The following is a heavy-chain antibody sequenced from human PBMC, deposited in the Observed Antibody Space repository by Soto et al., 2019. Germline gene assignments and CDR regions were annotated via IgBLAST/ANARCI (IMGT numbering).Heavy chain of an antibody. V-gene: IGHV3-15*07. CDR2: IKSKTDGGTT. Sequence: PGGSLRLSCAASGFTFSTYSMNWVRQAPGKGLEWVGRIKSKTDGGTTDYAAPVKGRFTISRDDSKNTLYLQMNSLKTEDTAVYYCTTLNSYYDYVWGSYRPQQYYYYGMDVWGQGTTVTVSS. CDR1: GFTFSTYS. J-gene: IGHJ6*02. D-gene: IGHD3-16*01. CDR3: TTLNSYYDYVWGSYRPQQYYYYGMDV.